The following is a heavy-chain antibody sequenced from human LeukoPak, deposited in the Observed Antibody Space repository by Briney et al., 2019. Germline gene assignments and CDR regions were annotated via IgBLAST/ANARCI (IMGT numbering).Heavy chain of an antibody. J-gene: IGHJ2*01. V-gene: IGHV1-18*01. CDR1: GYTFTSYA. CDR3: ARGGSYDILTGYSGDWYFDL. D-gene: IGHD3-9*01. Sequence: GASVKVSCKASGYTFTSYAMNWVRQAPGQGLEWMGWISAYNGNTNYAQKLQGRVTMTTDTSTSTAYMELRSLRSDDTAVYYCARGGSYDILTGYSGDWYFDLWGRGTLVTVSS. CDR2: ISAYNGNT.